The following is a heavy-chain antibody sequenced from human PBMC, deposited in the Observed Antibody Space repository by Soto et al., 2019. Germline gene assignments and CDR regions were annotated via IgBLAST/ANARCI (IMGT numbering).Heavy chain of an antibody. J-gene: IGHJ6*03. CDR2: ISAYNGNT. Sequence: QVQLVQSGAEVKKPGASVKVSCKASGYTFTSYGISWVRQAPGQGLEWMGWISAYNGNTNYAQKLQGRVTMTTDTSTSTGYMELRSLRSDDTAVYYCARATPYYDFWSGYYTPYYYYMDVWGKGTTVTVSS. CDR3: ARATPYYDFWSGYYTPYYYYMDV. CDR1: GYTFTSYG. D-gene: IGHD3-3*01. V-gene: IGHV1-18*01.